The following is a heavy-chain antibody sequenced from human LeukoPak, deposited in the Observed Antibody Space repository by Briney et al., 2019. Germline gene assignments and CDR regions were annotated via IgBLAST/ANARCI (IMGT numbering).Heavy chain of an antibody. J-gene: IGHJ4*02. CDR3: ARGRMLGY. Sequence: SETLSLTCAVYGGSFSGYYWSWIRQPPGKGLEWMGEINHSGSTNYNPSLKSRVTISVDTSKNQFSLKLSTVTAADTAVYYCARGRMLGYWGQGTLVTVSS. CDR2: INHSGST. D-gene: IGHD2/OR15-2a*01. V-gene: IGHV4-34*01. CDR1: GGSFSGYY.